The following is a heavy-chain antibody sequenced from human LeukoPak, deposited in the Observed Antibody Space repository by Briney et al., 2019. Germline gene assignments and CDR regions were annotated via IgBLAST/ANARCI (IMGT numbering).Heavy chain of an antibody. V-gene: IGHV3-74*01. J-gene: IGHJ4*02. CDR3: ARSEHYHDNSGYDV. CDR2: IDSFGSSK. Sequence: PGGSLRLSCAASGFTFSSYWMHWVRQAPGKGLVWVSRIDSFGSSKNYADSVRGRFTISRDNAKNTLYLQMNSLRADDTAVYYCARSEHYHDNSGYDVWVQGTLVTVSS. D-gene: IGHD3-22*01. CDR1: GFTFSSYW.